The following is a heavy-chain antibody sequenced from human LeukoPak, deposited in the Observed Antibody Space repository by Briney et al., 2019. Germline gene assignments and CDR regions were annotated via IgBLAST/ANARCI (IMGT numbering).Heavy chain of an antibody. CDR2: IVGSGSST. CDR3: AKDRVRFSSRVDAFDI. D-gene: IGHD6-13*01. CDR1: GFTFSSCA. J-gene: IGHJ3*02. V-gene: IGHV3-23*01. Sequence: GGSLRLSCAASGFTFSSCAMSWVRQAPGKGLERVSAIVGSGSSTYYAGSVKGRFTISRDNSKNTLYLQMNSLRAEDTAVYYCAKDRVRFSSRVDAFDIWGRGTMVTVSS.